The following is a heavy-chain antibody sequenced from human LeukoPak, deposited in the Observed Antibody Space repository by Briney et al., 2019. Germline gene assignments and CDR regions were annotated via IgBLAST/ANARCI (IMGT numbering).Heavy chain of an antibody. V-gene: IGHV1-46*01. CDR1: GYTFTSYY. D-gene: IGHD3-22*01. J-gene: IGHJ4*02. Sequence: GASVKVSCKASGYTFTSYYIHWVRQAPGQGLEWMGIINPSDGSTSYAQKFQGRVTLTRDTSTSTVYMALSSLRSEDTAVYYCARDKVFYDSGGTNMGFDYWGQGTLVTVSS. CDR3: ARDKVFYDSGGTNMGFDY. CDR2: INPSDGST.